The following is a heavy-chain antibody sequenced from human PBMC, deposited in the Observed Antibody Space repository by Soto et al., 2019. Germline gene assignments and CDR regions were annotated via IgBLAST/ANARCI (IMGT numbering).Heavy chain of an antibody. Sequence: GGSLRLSCAASGFTFSSYSMNWVRQAPGKGLEWVSSISSSSSYIYYADSVKGRFTISRDNAKNSLYLQMNSLRAEDTAVYYCARGRTIFGVVMRISHFDYWGQGTLVTVSS. D-gene: IGHD3-3*01. CDR2: ISSSSSYI. CDR3: ARGRTIFGVVMRISHFDY. J-gene: IGHJ4*02. V-gene: IGHV3-21*01. CDR1: GFTFSSYS.